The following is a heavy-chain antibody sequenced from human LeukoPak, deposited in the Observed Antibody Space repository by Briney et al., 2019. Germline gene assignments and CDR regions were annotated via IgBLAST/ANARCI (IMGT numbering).Heavy chain of an antibody. V-gene: IGHV1-8*03. CDR1: GCTFTSYD. Sequence: ASVKVSCKASGCTFTSYDINWVRQATGQGLEWMGWMNPNSGNTGYAQKFQGRVTITRNTSISTAYMELSSLRSEDTAVYYCARGYDSSGYSDRDAFDIWGQGTMVTVSS. D-gene: IGHD3-22*01. CDR3: ARGYDSSGYSDRDAFDI. J-gene: IGHJ3*02. CDR2: MNPNSGNT.